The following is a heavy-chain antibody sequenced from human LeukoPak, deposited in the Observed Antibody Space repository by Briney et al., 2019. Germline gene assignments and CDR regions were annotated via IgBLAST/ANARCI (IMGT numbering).Heavy chain of an antibody. Sequence: PGGSLRHSCAASGFTVSSNYMTWVRQASGKGLEWVSTLYNGGSPHYADSVKGRFTISSDKSKNTLFLQMNSLRAEDTAVYYCARAQDYCSGGSCYGYFQHWGQGSLVTVSS. CDR3: ARAQDYCSGGSCYGYFQH. CDR2: LYNGGSP. J-gene: IGHJ1*01. CDR1: GFTVSSNY. V-gene: IGHV3-53*01. D-gene: IGHD2-15*01.